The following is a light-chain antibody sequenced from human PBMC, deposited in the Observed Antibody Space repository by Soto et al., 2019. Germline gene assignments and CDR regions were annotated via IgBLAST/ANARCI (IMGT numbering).Light chain of an antibody. CDR1: SSDVGGYTY. CDR3: SSYTSSSTRV. J-gene: IGLJ1*01. V-gene: IGLV2-14*01. CDR2: EVS. Sequence: QSVLTQPPSASESPGQSVTISCTGTSSDVGGYTYVSWYQQHPGKAPKLMIFEVSNRPSGVSNRFSGSKSGNTASLTISGLQAADEADYYCSSYTSSSTRVFGTGTKVTVL.